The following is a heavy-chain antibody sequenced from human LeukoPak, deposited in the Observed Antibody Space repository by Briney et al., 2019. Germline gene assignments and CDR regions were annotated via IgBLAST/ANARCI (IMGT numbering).Heavy chain of an antibody. J-gene: IGHJ5*02. D-gene: IGHD3-22*01. CDR2: IYTSGST. V-gene: IGHV4-61*02. CDR3: ARDLGWHYYDSLVWFDP. CDR1: GGSISSGSYY. Sequence: SETLSLTCTVSGGSISSGSYYWSWIRQPAGKGLEWIGRIYTSGSTNYNPSLKSRVTISVDTSKNQFSLKLGSVTAADTAVYYCARDLGWHYYDSLVWFDPWGQGTLVTVSS.